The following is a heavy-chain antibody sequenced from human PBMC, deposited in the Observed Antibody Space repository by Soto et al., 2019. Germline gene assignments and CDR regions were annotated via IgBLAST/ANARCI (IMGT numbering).Heavy chain of an antibody. CDR3: ARCSHMITFGGVIVDAFDI. J-gene: IGHJ3*02. Sequence: QVQLQESGPGLVKPSETLSLTCTVSGGSISSYYWSWIRQPPGKGLEWIGYIYYSGSTNYNPSLKSRVTISVDTSKNQFSLKLSSVTAADTAVYYCARCSHMITFGGVIVDAFDIWGQGTMVTVSS. CDR1: GGSISSYY. D-gene: IGHD3-16*02. V-gene: IGHV4-59*01. CDR2: IYYSGST.